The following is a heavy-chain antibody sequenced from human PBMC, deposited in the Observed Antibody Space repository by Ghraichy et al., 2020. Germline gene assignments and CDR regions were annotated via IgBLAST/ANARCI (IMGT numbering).Heavy chain of an antibody. V-gene: IGHV3-9*01. Sequence: SLNISCAASGFTFDDYAMHWVRQAPGKGLEWVSGISWNSGSIGYADSVKGRFTISRDNAKNSLYLQMNSLRAEDTALYYCAKGLPPGGPIPPYYYYGMDVWGQGTTVTVSS. D-gene: IGHD2-21*01. J-gene: IGHJ6*02. CDR2: ISWNSGSI. CDR3: AKGLPPGGPIPPYYYYGMDV. CDR1: GFTFDDYA.